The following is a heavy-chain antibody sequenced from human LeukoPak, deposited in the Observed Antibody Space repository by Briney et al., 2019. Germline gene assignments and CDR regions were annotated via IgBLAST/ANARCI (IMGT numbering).Heavy chain of an antibody. Sequence: VASVKVSCKASGGTFSSYAISWVRQAPGQGLEWMGRIIPILGIANYAQKFQGRVTITADKSTSTAYMELSSLRSEDTAVYYCASRPDTTYQRYYFDYWGQGTLVTVSS. V-gene: IGHV1-69*04. CDR1: GGTFSSYA. CDR3: ASRPDTTYQRYYFDY. CDR2: IIPILGIA. D-gene: IGHD1-14*01. J-gene: IGHJ4*02.